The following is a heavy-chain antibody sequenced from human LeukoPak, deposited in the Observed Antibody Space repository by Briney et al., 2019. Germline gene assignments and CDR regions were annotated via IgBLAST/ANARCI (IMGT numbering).Heavy chain of an antibody. J-gene: IGHJ4*02. CDR3: AGGYGSGRLGDYFDY. CDR1: GGSISSSSYY. Sequence: PSETLSLTCTLSGGSISSSSYYWGWIRQPPGKGLEWIGSIYYSGSTYYNPSLKSRVTISVDTSKNQFSLKLSSVTAADTAVYYRAGGYGSGRLGDYFDYWGQGTLVTVSS. D-gene: IGHD3-10*01. CDR2: IYYSGST. V-gene: IGHV4-39*01.